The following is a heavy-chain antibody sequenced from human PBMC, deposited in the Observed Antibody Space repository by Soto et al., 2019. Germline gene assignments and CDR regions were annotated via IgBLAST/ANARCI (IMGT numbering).Heavy chain of an antibody. Sequence: VQLVQSGAEVKKPGASVKVSCKAPGYKFSDYYMHWVRQPPGPWLEWMGWINTNNGGTIYGTKIQGRVTMTRDTSVSRAYMEMSSLKSDDKAVYYCVKGEAVWGQGTLVTVSS. J-gene: IGHJ4*02. D-gene: IGHD1-26*01. CDR1: GYKFSDYY. V-gene: IGHV1-2*02. CDR3: VKGEAV. CDR2: INTNNGGT.